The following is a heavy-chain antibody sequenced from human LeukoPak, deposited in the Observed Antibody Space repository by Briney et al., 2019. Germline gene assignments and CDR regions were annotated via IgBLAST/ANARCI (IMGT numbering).Heavy chain of an antibody. CDR3: AKDTEYYYDSSGQNYFDY. CDR1: GFTFSSYA. CDR2: ISGSGGST. V-gene: IGHV3-23*01. Sequence: GGSLRLSCAASGFTFSSYAMSWVRQAPGKGLEWVSAISGSGGSTYYADSVKGRFTISRDNSKNTLYLQMNSLRAEDTAVYYCAKDTEYYYDSSGQNYFDYWGQETLVTVSS. J-gene: IGHJ4*02. D-gene: IGHD3-22*01.